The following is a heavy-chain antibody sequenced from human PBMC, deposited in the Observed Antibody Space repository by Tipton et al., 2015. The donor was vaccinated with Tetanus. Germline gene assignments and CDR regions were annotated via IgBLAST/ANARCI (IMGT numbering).Heavy chain of an antibody. CDR2: ISGSGTN. V-gene: IGHV4-61*08. CDR3: ARANYDSFKKGPFDS. J-gene: IGHJ4*02. Sequence: TLSFTCTVSGASLRGGDYHWSWIRQPPGKGLEWLAYISGSGTNNSNYYLKSRITMTRDTSRNQFSLTLTSVTAADTAVYYCARANYDSFKKGPFDSWGQGSLVIVSS. D-gene: IGHD3-3*01. CDR1: GASLRGGDYH.